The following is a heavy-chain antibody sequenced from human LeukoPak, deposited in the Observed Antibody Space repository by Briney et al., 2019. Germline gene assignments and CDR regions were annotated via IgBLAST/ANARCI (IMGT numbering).Heavy chain of an antibody. Sequence: ASVKVSCKASGYTFTGYYMHWVRQAPGQGLEWMGWINPNSGGTNYAQKFQGRVTMTRDTSISTAYMELSRLRSDDTAVYYCARVATGKSDAFDIWGQGTMVTVSS. CDR3: ARVATGKSDAFDI. CDR2: INPNSGGT. J-gene: IGHJ3*02. CDR1: GYTFTGYY. V-gene: IGHV1-2*02. D-gene: IGHD1-1*01.